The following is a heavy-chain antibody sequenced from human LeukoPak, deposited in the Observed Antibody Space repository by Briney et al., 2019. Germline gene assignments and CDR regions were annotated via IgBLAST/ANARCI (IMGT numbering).Heavy chain of an antibody. CDR2: TNPNSGNT. V-gene: IGHV1-8*01. Sequence: ASVKVSCKAPENIFNRYDINWVRQATGQGLEWMGWTNPNSGNTGYAHKFQGRVTMTRTPSTSAAYIELSSLRSEDTAVYYCAFRYCTGGSCPSPFDYWGQGTLITVSS. CDR1: ENIFNRYD. CDR3: AFRYCTGGSCPSPFDY. D-gene: IGHD2-15*01. J-gene: IGHJ4*02.